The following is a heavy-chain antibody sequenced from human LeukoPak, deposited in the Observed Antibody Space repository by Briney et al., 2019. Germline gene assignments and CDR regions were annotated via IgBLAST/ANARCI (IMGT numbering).Heavy chain of an antibody. V-gene: IGHV4-39*01. CDR1: GGSISSSSYY. Sequence: PSETLSLTCTVSGGSISSSSYYWGWIRQPPGKGLEWIGSIYYSGSTYYNPSLKSRVTISVGTSKNQFSLKLSSVTAADTAVYYCASLYDSSGLTPAKGFDYWGQGTLVTVSS. D-gene: IGHD3-22*01. CDR3: ASLYDSSGLTPAKGFDY. CDR2: IYYSGST. J-gene: IGHJ4*02.